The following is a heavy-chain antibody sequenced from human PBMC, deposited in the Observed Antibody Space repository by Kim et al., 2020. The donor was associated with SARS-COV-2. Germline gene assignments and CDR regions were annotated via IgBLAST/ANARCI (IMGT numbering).Heavy chain of an antibody. J-gene: IGHJ4*02. CDR3: ARDSIAAAGAVDY. Sequence: YNPSLKRRVTISVDTSKNQFSLKLSSVTAADTAVYYCARDSIAAAGAVDYWGQGTLVTVSS. V-gene: IGHV4-31*02. D-gene: IGHD6-13*01.